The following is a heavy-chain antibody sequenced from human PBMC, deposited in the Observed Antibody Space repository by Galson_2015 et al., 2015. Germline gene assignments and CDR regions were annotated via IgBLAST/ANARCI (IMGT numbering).Heavy chain of an antibody. CDR1: GFIFSNYD. V-gene: IGHV3-33*01. J-gene: IGHJ4*02. Sequence: SLRLSCAASGFIFSNYDMHWVRQAPGKGLEWVAVIWYDGSDKYYADSVKGRFTISRDDSKNTLYLQMNSLRAEDTAVYYCARDQLDSHSDTTDYLGPSDYWGQGSLVTVSS. CDR2: IWYDGSDK. D-gene: IGHD3-9*01. CDR3: ARDQLDSHSDTTDYLGPSDY.